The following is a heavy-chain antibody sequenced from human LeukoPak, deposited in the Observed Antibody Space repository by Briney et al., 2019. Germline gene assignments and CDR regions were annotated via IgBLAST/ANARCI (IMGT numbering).Heavy chain of an antibody. V-gene: IGHV3-30-3*01. D-gene: IGHD1-26*01. J-gene: IGHJ4*02. CDR1: GSTFSSYA. CDR3: ARGPEWEPYYFDY. Sequence: GRSLRLSCAASGSTFSSYAMHWVRQAPGKGLEWVAVISYDGSNKNYADPVKGRFTISRDNSKNTLYLQMNSLRAEDTTVYYCARGPEWEPYYFDYWGQGTLVTASS. CDR2: ISYDGSNK.